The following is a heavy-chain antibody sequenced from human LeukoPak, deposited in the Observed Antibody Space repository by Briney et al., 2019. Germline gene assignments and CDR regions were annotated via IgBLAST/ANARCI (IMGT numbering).Heavy chain of an antibody. CDR1: GFTFSSYA. D-gene: IGHD3-10*01. Sequence: GGSLRLSCAASGFTFSSYAMSWVRQAPGKGLEWVSVISGSGGSTYYADSVKGRFTISRDNSKNTLYLQMNSLRAEDTAVYYCAKDGAYYGSGSYLFPDYWGQGTLVTVSS. J-gene: IGHJ4*02. CDR2: ISGSGGST. CDR3: AKDGAYYGSGSYLFPDY. V-gene: IGHV3-23*01.